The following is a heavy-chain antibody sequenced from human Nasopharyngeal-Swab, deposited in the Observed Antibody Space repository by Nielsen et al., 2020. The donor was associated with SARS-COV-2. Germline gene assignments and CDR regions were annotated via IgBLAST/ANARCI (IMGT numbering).Heavy chain of an antibody. V-gene: IGHV3-30*03. J-gene: IGHJ5*02. CDR3: ARERVAWIVVVVAGREFDP. Sequence: GESLKISCAASFFPFSSYGMHWVRQAPGKGLEWVAVISYDGSNKYYADSVKGRFTISRDNSKNTLYLQMNSLRAEDTAVYYCARERVAWIVVVVAGREFDPWGQGTLGTVSS. CDR1: FFPFSSYG. D-gene: IGHD2-15*01. CDR2: ISYDGSNK.